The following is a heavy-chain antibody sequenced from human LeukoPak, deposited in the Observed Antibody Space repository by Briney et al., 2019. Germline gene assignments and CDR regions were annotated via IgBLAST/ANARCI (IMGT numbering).Heavy chain of an antibody. CDR1: DFTFNKDW. CDR3: TTGGNVMVADTRAFDI. Sequence: GGSLRLSCAASDFTFNKDWMNWVRQAPGKGLEWVGRIKSTVDGGTTDYAAPVKGRFTVSRDDSKKTLYLQMNSLKIEDTAVYYCTTGGNVMVADTRAFDIWGQGTMVPVSS. CDR2: IKSTVDGGTT. V-gene: IGHV3-15*07. J-gene: IGHJ3*02. D-gene: IGHD2-15*01.